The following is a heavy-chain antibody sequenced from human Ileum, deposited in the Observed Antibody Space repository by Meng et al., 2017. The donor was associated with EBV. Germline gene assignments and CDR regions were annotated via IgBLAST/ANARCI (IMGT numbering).Heavy chain of an antibody. CDR3: ARGYCSSTSCYAALYYFDY. CDR1: CCSISSSNW. Sequence: VVLQGVGPGLVKPLGTLSLTCAVSCCSISSSNWWSWVRQPPGKGLEWIGELYHSGSTNYNPSLKSRVTISVDKSKNQFSLKLSSVTAADTAVYYCARGYCSSTSCYAALYYFDYWGQGTLVTVSS. J-gene: IGHJ4*02. D-gene: IGHD2-2*01. V-gene: IGHV4-4*03. CDR2: LYHSGST.